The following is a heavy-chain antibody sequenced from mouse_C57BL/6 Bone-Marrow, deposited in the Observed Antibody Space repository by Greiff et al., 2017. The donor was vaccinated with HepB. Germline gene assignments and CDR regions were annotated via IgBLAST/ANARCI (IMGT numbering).Heavy chain of an antibody. CDR3: ARYIGDGRVFDY. D-gene: IGHD3-1*01. Sequence: EVQRVESGGGLVQPGGSLSLSCAASGFTFTDYYMSWVRQPPGKALEWLGFIRNKANGYTTEYSASVKGRFTISRDNSQSILYLQMNALRAEDSATYYCARYIGDGRVFDYWGQGTTLTVSS. J-gene: IGHJ2*01. V-gene: IGHV7-3*01. CDR2: IRNKANGYTT. CDR1: GFTFTDYY.